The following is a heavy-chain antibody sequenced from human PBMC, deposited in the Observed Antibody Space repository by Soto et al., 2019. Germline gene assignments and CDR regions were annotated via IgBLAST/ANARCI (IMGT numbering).Heavy chain of an antibody. J-gene: IGHJ5*02. V-gene: IGHV1-69*02. D-gene: IGHD4-17*01. CDR3: ARQTRADYGGNVNWFDP. CDR2: IIPILGIA. Sequence: ASVKVSCKASGGTFSSYTISWVRQAPGQGLEWMGRIIPILGIANYAQKFQGRVTITADKSTSTAYMELSSLRSEDTAVYYCARQTRADYGGNVNWFDPWGQGTLVTVSS. CDR1: GGTFSSYT.